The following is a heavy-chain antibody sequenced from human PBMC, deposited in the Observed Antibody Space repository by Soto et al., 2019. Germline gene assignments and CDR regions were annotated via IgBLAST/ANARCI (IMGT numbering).Heavy chain of an antibody. CDR2: ISWNSRNI. V-gene: IGHV3-9*01. J-gene: IGHJ6*02. CDR1: GFSFEDYG. Sequence: EVQLVESGGGLVQPGRSQRLSCAASGFSFEDYGMRWVRQAPGKGLEWVSSISWNSRNIAYADSVKGRFTVSRDNAKNSLYLQMNSLRPEDTALYYCAKDIARYQLVLITEGMDVWGQGTTVTVSS. D-gene: IGHD3-10*01. CDR3: AKDIARYQLVLITEGMDV.